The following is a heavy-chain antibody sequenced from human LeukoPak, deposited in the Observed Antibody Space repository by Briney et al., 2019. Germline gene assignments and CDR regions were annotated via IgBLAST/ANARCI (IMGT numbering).Heavy chain of an antibody. Sequence: GGSLRLSCAASGFTFSSYSMSWVRQAPGKGLEWVSSISSSSRYIYYAASVKGRFTISRDNAKNSLYLQMNSLRAEDTAVYYCARVGSSGWLIFDYWGQGTLVTVSS. J-gene: IGHJ4*02. CDR3: ARVGSSGWLIFDY. D-gene: IGHD6-19*01. CDR2: ISSSSRYI. V-gene: IGHV3-21*01. CDR1: GFTFSSYS.